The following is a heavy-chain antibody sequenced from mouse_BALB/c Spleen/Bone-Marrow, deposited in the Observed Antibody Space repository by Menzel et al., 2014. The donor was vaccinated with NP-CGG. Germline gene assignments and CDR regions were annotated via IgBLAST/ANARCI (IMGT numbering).Heavy chain of an antibody. CDR3: ARLHYYGYGIY. Sequence: EVKLVESGGGLVQPGGSLKLSCAASGFDFSRYWMSWVRQAPGKGLEWIEEINPDSSTINYTPSLKDKFIISRDNAKNTPYLQMSKVRSEDTALYYCARLHYYGYGIYWGQGTLVTVSA. J-gene: IGHJ3*01. D-gene: IGHD1-2*01. V-gene: IGHV4-1*02. CDR1: GFDFSRYW. CDR2: INPDSSTI.